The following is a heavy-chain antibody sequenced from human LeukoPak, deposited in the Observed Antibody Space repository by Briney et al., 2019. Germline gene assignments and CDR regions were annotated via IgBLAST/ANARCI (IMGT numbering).Heavy chain of an antibody. CDR3: ARQPARDYDILTGYYPDAFDI. Sequence: SETLSLTCAVSGGSISSSNWWSWVRQPPGKGLEWIGEIYHSGSTNYNPSLKSRVTISVDKSKNQFSLKLSSVTAADTAVYYCARQPARDYDILTGYYPDAFDIWGQGTMVTVSS. V-gene: IGHV4-4*02. J-gene: IGHJ3*02. D-gene: IGHD3-9*01. CDR1: GGSISSSNW. CDR2: IYHSGST.